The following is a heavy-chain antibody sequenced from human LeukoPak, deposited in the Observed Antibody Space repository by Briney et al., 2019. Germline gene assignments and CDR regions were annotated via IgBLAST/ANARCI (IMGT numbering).Heavy chain of an antibody. V-gene: IGHV1-69-2*01. J-gene: IGHJ3*02. CDR2: VDPEDGEA. CDR3: ATEGVVPAAIRGFDI. Sequence: ASVKISCKVSGYTFTDYYMHWVQQAPGKGLEWMGLVDPEDGEAIYAEKFQGRVTITADTSTDTAYMELSSLRSEDTAVYYCATEGVVPAAIRGFDIWGRGTMVSVSS. D-gene: IGHD2-2*01. CDR1: GYTFTDYY.